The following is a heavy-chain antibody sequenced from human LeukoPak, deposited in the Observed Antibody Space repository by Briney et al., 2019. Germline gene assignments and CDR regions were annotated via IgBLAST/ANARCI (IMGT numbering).Heavy chain of an antibody. CDR2: INPNSGGT. V-gene: IGHV1-2*06. CDR3: ARAERITIFGVVNYYFDY. CDR1: GYTFTGYY. Sequence: ASVKVSCKASGYTFTGYYMHWVRQAPGQGLEWMGRINPNSGGTNYAQKLQGRVTMTTDTSTSTAYMELRSLRSDDTAVYYCARAERITIFGVVNYYFDYWGQGTLVTVSS. D-gene: IGHD3-3*01. J-gene: IGHJ4*02.